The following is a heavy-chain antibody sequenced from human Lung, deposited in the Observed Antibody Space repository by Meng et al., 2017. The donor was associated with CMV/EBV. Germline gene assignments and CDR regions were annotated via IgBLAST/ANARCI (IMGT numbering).Heavy chain of an antibody. D-gene: IGHD3-16*02. V-gene: IGHV3-30-3*01. CDR2: ISYDGTNK. J-gene: IGHJ4*02. CDR1: EFTFRSYA. Sequence: GGSLRLXCAASEFTFRSYAMHWVRQAPGKGLEWVAVISYDGTNKYYAESVKGRFTISRDNSKNTLYLQINGLRAEDTAVYYCARDYRRGAPWTYWGQGALVTVSS. CDR3: ARDYRRGAPWTY.